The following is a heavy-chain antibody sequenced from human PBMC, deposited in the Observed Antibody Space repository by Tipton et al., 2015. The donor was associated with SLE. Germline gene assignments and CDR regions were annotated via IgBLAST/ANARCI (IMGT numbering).Heavy chain of an antibody. D-gene: IGHD6-19*01. V-gene: IGHV4-38-2*01. CDR1: GYSISSGYY. CDR3: AKQGGGWYGNFDY. J-gene: IGHJ4*02. Sequence: TLSLTCDVSGYSISSGYYWAWIRQPPGSGLEWIGSINDSGNTYYNPSLKSRVTISADTSKNQFSLKLKSVTAADTAVYYCAKQGGGWYGNFDYWGRGTLVTVSS. CDR2: INDSGNT.